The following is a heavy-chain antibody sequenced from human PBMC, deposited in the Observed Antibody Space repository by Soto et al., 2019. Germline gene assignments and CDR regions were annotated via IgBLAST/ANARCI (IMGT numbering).Heavy chain of an antibody. V-gene: IGHV5-10-1*01. CDR3: ASHGSGSRNDAFDI. D-gene: IGHD3-10*01. Sequence: PGESLKISCKGSGYSFTNYWISWVRQMPGKGLEWMGRIDPYDSYTNYSPSFQGHVTISVDKSISTAYLQWSSLKASDTAMYYCASHGSGSRNDAFDIWGQGTMVTVSS. CDR1: GYSFTNYW. CDR2: IDPYDSYT. J-gene: IGHJ3*02.